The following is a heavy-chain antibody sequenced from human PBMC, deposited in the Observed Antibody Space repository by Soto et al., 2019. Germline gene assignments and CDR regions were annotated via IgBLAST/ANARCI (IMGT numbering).Heavy chain of an antibody. CDR1: GYPFTSYS. CDR3: ARGQLVLDS. V-gene: IGHV1-46*01. D-gene: IGHD6-6*01. CDR2: LNPSDGTT. Sequence: ASVKVSCKATGYPFTSYSFHWVRQAPGQGLELTGILNPSDGTTTYAQKFQGRVTMTRDTSTSTVYMDLSSLTSEDTAVYYCARGQLVLDSWGQGTLVTVSS. J-gene: IGHJ4*02.